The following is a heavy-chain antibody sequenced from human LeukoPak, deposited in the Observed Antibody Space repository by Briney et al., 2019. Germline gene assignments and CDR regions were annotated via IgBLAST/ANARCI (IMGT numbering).Heavy chain of an antibody. CDR1: GFTFSSYW. CDR3: ARDVAMDSGFGELPPHDAFDI. V-gene: IGHV3-7*01. J-gene: IGHJ3*02. Sequence: GGSLRLSCAASGFTFSSYWMSWVRQAPGKGLEWVANIKQDGSEKYYVDSVKGRFTISRDNAKNSLYLQMNSLRAEDTAVYYCARDVAMDSGFGELPPHDAFDIWGQGTMVTVSS. D-gene: IGHD3-10*01. CDR2: IKQDGSEK.